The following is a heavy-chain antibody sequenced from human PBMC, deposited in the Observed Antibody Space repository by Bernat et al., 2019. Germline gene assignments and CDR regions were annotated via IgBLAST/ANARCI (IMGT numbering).Heavy chain of an antibody. J-gene: IGHJ6*03. CDR3: ARHLYCSGGSCYRYYYYYMDV. CDR1: GGSFSGYY. V-gene: IGHV4-34*01. Sequence: QVQLQQWGAGLLKPSETLSLTCAVYGGSFSGYYWSWIRQPPGKGLEWIGSIYYSGSTYYNPSLKSRVTISVDTSKNQFSLKLSSVTAADTAVYYCARHLYCSGGSCYRYYYYYMDVWGKGTTVTVSS. D-gene: IGHD2-15*01. CDR2: IYYSGST.